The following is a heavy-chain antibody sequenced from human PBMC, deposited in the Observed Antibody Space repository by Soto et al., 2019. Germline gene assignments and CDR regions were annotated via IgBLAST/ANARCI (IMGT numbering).Heavy chain of an antibody. Sequence: SETLSLTCAVYGGSFSGYYWSWIRQPPGKGLEWIGEINHSGSTNYNTSLKSRVTISGETSKNQFSLKLSSVTAADTAVYYCARDSAETTYFDYWGQGTLVTVSS. J-gene: IGHJ4*02. CDR3: ARDSAETTYFDY. CDR1: GGSFSGYY. D-gene: IGHD4-4*01. V-gene: IGHV4-34*01. CDR2: INHSGST.